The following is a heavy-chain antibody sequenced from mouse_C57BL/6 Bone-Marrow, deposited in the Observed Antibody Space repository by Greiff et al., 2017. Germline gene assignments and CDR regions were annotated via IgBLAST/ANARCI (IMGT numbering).Heavy chain of an antibody. CDR1: GYTFTDYN. V-gene: IGHV1-18*01. Sequence: VQLKQSGPELVKPGASVKIPCKASGYTFTDYNMDWVKQSHGKSLEWIGDINPNNGGTIYNQKFKGKATLTVDKSSSTAYMELRSLTSEDTAVYYCARRGVYAGYFWGYFDVWGTGTTVTVSS. D-gene: IGHD2-3*01. CDR3: ARRGVYAGYFWGYFDV. CDR2: INPNNGGT. J-gene: IGHJ1*03.